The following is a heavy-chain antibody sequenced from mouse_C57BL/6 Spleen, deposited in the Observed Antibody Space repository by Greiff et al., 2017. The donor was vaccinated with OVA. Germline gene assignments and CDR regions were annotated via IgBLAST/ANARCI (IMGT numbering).Heavy chain of an antibody. CDR3: ARKRGLGSSGYFDV. J-gene: IGHJ1*03. Sequence: QVQLQQPGAELVKPGASVKMSCKASDYTFPSYWITWVKQRPGQGLEWIGDLYPGSGSTNYNEKFKSKATLTVDTSSSTAYMQLSSLTSEDSAVYYCARKRGLGSSGYFDVWGTGTTVTVSS. CDR1: DYTFPSYW. CDR2: LYPGSGST. D-gene: IGHD1-1*01. V-gene: IGHV1-55*01.